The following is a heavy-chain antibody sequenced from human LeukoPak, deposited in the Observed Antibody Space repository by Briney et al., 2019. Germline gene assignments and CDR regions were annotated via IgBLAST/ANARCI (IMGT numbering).Heavy chain of an antibody. CDR2: ISSSSSYI. Sequence: GGSLRLSCAASGFTFSTYIMNWVRQAPGKGLEWVSSISSSSSYIYYADSVKGRFTISRDNAKSSLYLQMNSLSAEDTAVYYCARDGSGYSVSWGKGTLVTVSS. CDR1: GFTFSTYI. D-gene: IGHD5/OR15-5a*01. J-gene: IGHJ5*02. CDR3: ARDGSGYSVS. V-gene: IGHV3-21*01.